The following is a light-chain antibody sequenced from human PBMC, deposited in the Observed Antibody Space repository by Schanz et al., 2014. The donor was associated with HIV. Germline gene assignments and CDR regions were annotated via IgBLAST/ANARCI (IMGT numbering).Light chain of an antibody. CDR3: QSYDSSLRAVV. V-gene: IGLV1-40*01. J-gene: IGLJ2*01. CDR2: ANN. CDR1: SSNIGNNY. Sequence: QSVLTQPPSVSAAPGQKVTISCSGSSSNIGNNYVSWYQQFPGTAPKLLIFANNNRPSGVPDRFSGSKSGTSASLAITGLRAEDEADYYCQSYDSSLRAVVFGGGTKVTVL.